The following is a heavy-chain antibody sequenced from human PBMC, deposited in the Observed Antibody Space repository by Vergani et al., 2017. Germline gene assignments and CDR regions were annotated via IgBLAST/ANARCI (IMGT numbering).Heavy chain of an antibody. Sequence: QVQLVESGGGVVQPGGSLRLSCAASGFTFSSYGMHWVRQAPGKGLEWVAFIRYDGSNKYYADSVKGRFTISRDNSKNTLYLQMSSLRAEDTAVYYCAKDERWFGELLRSAFRYWGQGTLVTVSS. CDR1: GFTFSSYG. CDR3: AKDERWFGELLRSAFRY. J-gene: IGHJ4*02. D-gene: IGHD3-10*01. V-gene: IGHV3-30*02. CDR2: IRYDGSNK.